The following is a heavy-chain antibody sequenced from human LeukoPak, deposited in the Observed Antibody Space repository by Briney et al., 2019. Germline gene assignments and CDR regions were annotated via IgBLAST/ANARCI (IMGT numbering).Heavy chain of an antibody. V-gene: IGHV3-21*01. CDR1: GFTFSSYA. Sequence: TPGGSLRLSCAASGFTFSSYAMSWVRQAPGKGLEWVSSISSSSSYIYYADSVKGRFTISRDNAKNSLYLQMNSLRAEDTAVYYCARASSSIVGATNYWGQGTLVTVSS. D-gene: IGHD1-26*01. CDR2: ISSSSSYI. CDR3: ARASSSIVGATNY. J-gene: IGHJ4*02.